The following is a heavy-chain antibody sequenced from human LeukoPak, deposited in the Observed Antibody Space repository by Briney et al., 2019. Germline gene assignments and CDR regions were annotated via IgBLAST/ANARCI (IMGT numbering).Heavy chain of an antibody. Sequence: SETLSLTCTVSGDSISNYYWSWVRQPPGKGLEWIGYIYYSGSTSYNPSLTSRVTISVDTSKNQFSLKLSSVTAADTAVYYCARAPTYYYDSLGCDNAFDIWGQGTMVTVSS. D-gene: IGHD3-22*01. CDR3: ARAPTYYYDSLGCDNAFDI. CDR2: IYYSGST. J-gene: IGHJ3*02. CDR1: GDSISNYY. V-gene: IGHV4-59*01.